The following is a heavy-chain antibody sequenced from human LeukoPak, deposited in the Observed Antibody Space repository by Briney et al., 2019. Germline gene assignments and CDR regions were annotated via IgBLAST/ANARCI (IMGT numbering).Heavy chain of an antibody. V-gene: IGHV5-51*01. CDR1: GYSFTSYW. D-gene: IGHD5-18*01. J-gene: IGHJ4*02. CDR3: ARKKGSRGYSYGYVGYDY. Sequence: GESLKISCKGSGYSFTSYWIGWVRQMPGKGLEWMGIIYPGDSDTRYSPSFQGQVTISADKSISTAYLQWSSLKASDTAMYYCARKKGSRGYSYGYVGYDYWGQGTLATVSS. CDR2: IYPGDSDT.